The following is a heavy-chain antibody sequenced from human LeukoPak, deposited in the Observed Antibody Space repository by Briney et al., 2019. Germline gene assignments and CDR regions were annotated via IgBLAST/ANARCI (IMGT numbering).Heavy chain of an antibody. Sequence: GGSLRLSCAASGFTFSSYWMSWVRQAPGKGLEGVSAISGSGGSTYYADSVKGRFTISRDNSKNTLYLQMNSLRAEDTAVYYCAKATDGDYEAYWGQGTLVTVSS. CDR3: AKATDGDYEAY. V-gene: IGHV3-23*01. CDR1: GFTFSSYW. CDR2: ISGSGGST. J-gene: IGHJ4*02. D-gene: IGHD4-17*01.